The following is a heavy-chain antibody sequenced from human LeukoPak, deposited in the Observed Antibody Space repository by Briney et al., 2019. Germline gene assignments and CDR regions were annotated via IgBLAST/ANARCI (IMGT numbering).Heavy chain of an antibody. J-gene: IGHJ4*02. Sequence: GGSLRLSCLASGFTFSGYAMHWVRQAPGKGLEFVSAITSNGGSTYYADSLKGRFTISRDNSKNTLSLQMSSLRAEDTAVYYCVKSASAGWYTFDYWGQGTLVTVSS. CDR3: VKSASAGWYTFDY. CDR1: GFTFSGYA. CDR2: ITSNGGST. V-gene: IGHV3-64D*09. D-gene: IGHD6-19*01.